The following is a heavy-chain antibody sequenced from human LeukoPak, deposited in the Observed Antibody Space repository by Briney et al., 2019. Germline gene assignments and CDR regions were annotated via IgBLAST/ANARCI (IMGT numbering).Heavy chain of an antibody. CDR3: ARYSVAAARYYGMDV. CDR1: GYIFTSYW. V-gene: IGHV5-10-1*01. CDR2: IDPSDSYT. J-gene: IGHJ6*02. D-gene: IGHD6-13*01. Sequence: GESLKISCKGSGYIFTSYWISWVRQMPGKGLEWMGRIDPSDSYTNYSPSFQGHVTISADKSISTAYLQWSSLKASDTAMYYCARYSVAAARYYGMDVWGQGTTVTVSS.